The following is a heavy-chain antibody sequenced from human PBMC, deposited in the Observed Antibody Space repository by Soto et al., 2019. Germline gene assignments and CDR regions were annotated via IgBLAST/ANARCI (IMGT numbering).Heavy chain of an antibody. J-gene: IGHJ6*02. Sequence: SVKVSCKASGGTFSSYAISWVRQAPGQGLEWMGGIIPIFGTANYAQKFQGRVTITADESTSTAYMELSSLRSEDTAVYYCASPAQGGYSYGRYYYYGMDVWGQGTTVTVSS. V-gene: IGHV1-69*13. CDR3: ASPAQGGYSYGRYYYYGMDV. CDR2: IIPIFGTA. CDR1: GGTFSSYA. D-gene: IGHD5-18*01.